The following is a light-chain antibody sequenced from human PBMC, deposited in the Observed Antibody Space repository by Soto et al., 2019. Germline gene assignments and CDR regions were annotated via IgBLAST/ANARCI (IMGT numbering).Light chain of an antibody. CDR1: SSDVGAYNY. J-gene: IGLJ1*01. Sequence: QSVLTQPASVSGSLGQSITISCTGTSSDVGAYNYVYWYQQQPGKAPKLMISEVSNRPSGVSNRFSGSKSGNTASLIISGLQADDDADYYCCSFTSITTYVFGTGTKVTVL. CDR3: CSFTSITTYV. V-gene: IGLV2-14*01. CDR2: EVS.